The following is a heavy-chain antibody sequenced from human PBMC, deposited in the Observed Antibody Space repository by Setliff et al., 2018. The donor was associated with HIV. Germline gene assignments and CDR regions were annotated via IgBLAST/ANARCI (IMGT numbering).Heavy chain of an antibody. CDR1: GVSINSTSYY. J-gene: IGHJ6*03. V-gene: IGHV4-39*01. D-gene: IGHD2-8*02. CDR3: ARVSNTYWYSIFRNYYKHMDV. Sequence: PSETLSLTCTVSGVSINSTSYYWGWIRRPPGNGLEWIGSIYHTGSTYYKPSLKSRVTISVNTSKNQFSLKLSSVTAADTAVYYCARVSNTYWYSIFRNYYKHMDVWGKGTTVTVSS. CDR2: IYHTGST.